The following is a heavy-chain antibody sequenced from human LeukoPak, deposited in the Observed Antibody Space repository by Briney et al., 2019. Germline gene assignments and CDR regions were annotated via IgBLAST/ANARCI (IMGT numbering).Heavy chain of an antibody. V-gene: IGHV3-53*01. Sequence: GGSLRLSCAASGFTVSSNFMNWVRQAPGKGLEWVSVIYGGGSTYYADSVKGRFTISRDNSKNTLYLQMNSLRAEDTAVYYCARDSNYYGMDVWGQGTTVTVSS. CDR2: IYGGGST. CDR3: ARDSNYYGMDV. J-gene: IGHJ6*02. CDR1: GFTVSSNF.